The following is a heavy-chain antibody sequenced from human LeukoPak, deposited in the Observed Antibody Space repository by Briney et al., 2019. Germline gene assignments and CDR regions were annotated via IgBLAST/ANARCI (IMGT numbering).Heavy chain of an antibody. D-gene: IGHD1-26*01. CDR2: IRYDGSNK. CDR1: GFTFSSYG. V-gene: IGHV3-30*02. J-gene: IGHJ3*02. Sequence: PGGSLRLSCAASGFTFSSYGMHWVRQAPGKGLEWVAFIRYDGSNKYYADSVKGRFTISRDNSKNTLYLQMNSLRAEDTAVYYCAKQRREVGATGYDAFDIWGQGTMVTVSS. CDR3: AKQRREVGATGYDAFDI.